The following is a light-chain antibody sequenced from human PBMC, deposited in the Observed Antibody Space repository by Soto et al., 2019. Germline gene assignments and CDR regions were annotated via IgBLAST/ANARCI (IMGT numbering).Light chain of an antibody. Sequence: DIQMTQSPSTLSASVGDRVTITCRASQSISSWLAWYQQKPGKAPKLLIYKASSLESGVPSRFSCSGSGTEFTLTISSLQPDDFATYYCQQYNSFPYTFGPGTKLEIK. CDR1: QSISSW. CDR3: QQYNSFPYT. CDR2: KAS. J-gene: IGKJ2*01. V-gene: IGKV1-5*03.